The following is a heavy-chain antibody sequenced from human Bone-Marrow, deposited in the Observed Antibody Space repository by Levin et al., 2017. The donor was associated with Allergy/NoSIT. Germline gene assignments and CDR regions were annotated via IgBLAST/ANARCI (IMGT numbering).Heavy chain of an antibody. Sequence: GESLKISCAASGFTFSSCAMSWVRQAPGKGLEWVSSISDSGTNTYYTDSVKGRFPISRDNSRKTLSLQMNSLRADDTAVYYCARIAVRDSYYGVDVWGQGTTVIVSS. CDR1: GFTFSSCA. CDR2: ISDSGTNT. D-gene: IGHD3-10*01. J-gene: IGHJ6*02. CDR3: ARIAVRDSYYGVDV. V-gene: IGHV3-23*01.